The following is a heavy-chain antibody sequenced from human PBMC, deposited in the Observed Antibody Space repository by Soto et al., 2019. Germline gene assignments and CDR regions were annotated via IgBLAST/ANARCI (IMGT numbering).Heavy chain of an antibody. J-gene: IGHJ4*02. CDR3: AKLSGTYYSDY. CDR1: GFTFSRYA. CDR2: IGESGGTT. V-gene: IGHV3-23*01. Sequence: GGSLRLSCTASGFTFSRYAMSWVRQAPGKGLEWVSAIGESGGTTYYADSVKGRFTISRDNSQNTLFLQMNSLRAEDTAVYYCAKLSGTYYSDYWGQGILVTVSS. D-gene: IGHD1-26*01.